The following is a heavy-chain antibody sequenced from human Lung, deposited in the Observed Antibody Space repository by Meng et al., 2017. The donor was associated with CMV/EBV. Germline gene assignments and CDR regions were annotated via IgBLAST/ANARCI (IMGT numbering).Heavy chain of an antibody. CDR3: VGGRGSSWYQADYFDY. V-gene: IGHV4-39*07. CDR1: GGSSSSSSYY. CDR2: IYYSGTT. J-gene: IGHJ4*02. Sequence: SXTXSLXCTVSGGSSSSSSYYWGWIRQSPRKGLEWIGNIYYSGTTYYNPSLKSRVTISVDTSKNQFSLKLSSVTAADTAVYYCVGGRGSSWYQADYFDYLGQGXLVTVSS. D-gene: IGHD6-13*01.